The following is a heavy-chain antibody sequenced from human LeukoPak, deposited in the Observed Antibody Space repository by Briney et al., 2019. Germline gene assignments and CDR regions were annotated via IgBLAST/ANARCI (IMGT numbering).Heavy chain of an antibody. CDR1: GFTFSSFT. D-gene: IGHD3-22*01. CDR3: ARADSSGYYHPIN. J-gene: IGHJ4*02. Sequence: GGSLRLSCAASGFTFSSFTMNWVRQAPGKGLEGVSCISGSSSSYIYYADSVKGRFTISRDNAKNSLYLQMNSLRAEDTAVYYCARADSSGYYHPINWGQGTLVTVSS. V-gene: IGHV3-21*01. CDR2: ISGSSSSYI.